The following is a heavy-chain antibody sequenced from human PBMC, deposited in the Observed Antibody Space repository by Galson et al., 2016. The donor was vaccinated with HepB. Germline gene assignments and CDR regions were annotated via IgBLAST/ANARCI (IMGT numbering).Heavy chain of an antibody. Sequence: QSGAEVKKPGESLRISCKASGYTFTNSWIHWVRQTPGKGLEWMGRIDPDNSYTDYNPSFQGHVTISSDKSVNTSFLQWSILKASDTATYYCAKVPFQVGEPLTWFGPWGQGTLVTVSS. CDR3: AKVPFQVGEPLTWFGP. J-gene: IGHJ5*02. V-gene: IGHV5-10-1*01. D-gene: IGHD3-10*01. CDR1: GYTFTNSW. CDR2: IDPDNSYT.